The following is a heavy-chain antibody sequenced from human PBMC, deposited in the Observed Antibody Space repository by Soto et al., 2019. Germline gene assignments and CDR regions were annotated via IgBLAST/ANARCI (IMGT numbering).Heavy chain of an antibody. J-gene: IGHJ5*02. CDR2: IYYSGST. D-gene: IGHD4-4*01. CDR3: ARDRGAFSNYFLGGRAEALDNWFDP. V-gene: IGHV4-39*02. Sequence: SETLSLTCTVSGGSISSSSYYWGWIRQPPGKGLEWIGSIYYSGSTYYNPSLKSRVTISVDTSKNQFSLKLSSVTAADTAVYYCARDRGAFSNYFLGGRAEALDNWFDPWGQGTLVTVSS. CDR1: GGSISSSSYY.